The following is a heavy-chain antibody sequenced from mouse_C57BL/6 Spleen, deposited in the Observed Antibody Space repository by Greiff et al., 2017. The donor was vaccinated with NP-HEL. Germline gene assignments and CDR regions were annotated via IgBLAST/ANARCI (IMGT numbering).Heavy chain of an antibody. CDR3: ARSGQYYFDY. Sequence: QVQLQQPGAELVMPGASVKLSCKASGYTFTSYWMHWVKQRPGQGLEWIGEIDPSDSYTNYKQKFNFKSKLTVDKSSSTAYMQLRSLTSEDSAVYYCARSGQYYFDYWGQGTTLTVSS. D-gene: IGHD3-2*02. CDR2: IDPSDSYT. V-gene: IGHV1-69*01. J-gene: IGHJ2*01. CDR1: GYTFTSYW.